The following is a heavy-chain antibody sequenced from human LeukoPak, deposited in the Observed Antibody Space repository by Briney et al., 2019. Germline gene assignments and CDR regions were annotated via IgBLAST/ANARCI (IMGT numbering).Heavy chain of an antibody. D-gene: IGHD6-19*01. CDR3: ARARSSGWYILDY. CDR2: IIPIFGTA. V-gene: IGHV1-69*13. J-gene: IGHJ4*02. Sequence: ASVQVSCQASGYTFTSYYMHWVRQAPGQGLEWMGGIIPIFGTANYAQKFQGRVTITADESTSTAYMELSSLRSEDTAVYYCARARSSGWYILDYWGQGTLVTVSS. CDR1: GYTFTSYY.